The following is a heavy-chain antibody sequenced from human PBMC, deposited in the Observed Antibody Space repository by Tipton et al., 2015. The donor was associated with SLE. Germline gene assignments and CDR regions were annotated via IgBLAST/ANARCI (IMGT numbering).Heavy chain of an antibody. V-gene: IGHV4-59*12. CDR1: GGSIGTDY. CDR3: AREQWGYYYMDV. D-gene: IGHD7-27*01. J-gene: IGHJ6*03. CDR2: IYYSGTT. Sequence: TLSLTCTVSGGSIGTDYWSWIRQPPGKGLEWIGYIYYSGTTNYNPSLKSRVTISVDTSNNQLSLNLSSVTAADTAVYYCAREQWGYYYMDVWGKGTTVTVSS.